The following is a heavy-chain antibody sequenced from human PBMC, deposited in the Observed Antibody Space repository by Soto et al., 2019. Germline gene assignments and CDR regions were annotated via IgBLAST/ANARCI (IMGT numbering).Heavy chain of an antibody. CDR2: IYPGDSDT. Sequence: PGESLKICCKGSGYSFTSYWIGWVRQMPGKGLEWMGIIYPGDSDTRYSPSFQGRVTISADKSISTAYLQWSSLKASDTAMYYCARLLSGSYSSFPVLDYWGQGTLVTVSS. CDR3: ARLLSGSYSSFPVLDY. V-gene: IGHV5-51*01. CDR1: GYSFTSYW. D-gene: IGHD1-26*01. J-gene: IGHJ4*02.